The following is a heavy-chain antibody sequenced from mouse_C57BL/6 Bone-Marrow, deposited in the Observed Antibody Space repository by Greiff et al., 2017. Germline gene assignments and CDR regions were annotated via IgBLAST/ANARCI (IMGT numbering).Heavy chain of an antibody. CDR1: GYTFTSYW. CDR2: IDPSDSYT. D-gene: IGHD2-5*01. CDR3: ARDYSNPYAMDY. Sequence: QVQLQQPVAELVMPGASVKLSCKASGYTFTSYWMHWVKQRPGQGLEWIGEIDPSDSYTNYTPKFQGQSTLTVDKSSSTAYMQLSSLPSEDSAVYYCARDYSNPYAMDYWGQGTSVTVSS. J-gene: IGHJ4*01. V-gene: IGHV1-69*01.